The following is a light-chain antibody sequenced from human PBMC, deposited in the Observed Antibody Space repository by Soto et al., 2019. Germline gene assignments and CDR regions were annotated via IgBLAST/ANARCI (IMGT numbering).Light chain of an antibody. CDR2: AAS. J-gene: IGKJ4*01. Sequence: DIQLTQSPSFLSASVGDRVTITCRASQGISSYLAWYQQKPGKAPKLLIYAASTLQSGVPSRFSGSGSGTEFTLTISSLQPEDFATYYCHLQVTFGGGTKVEIK. CDR1: QGISSY. CDR3: HLQVT. V-gene: IGKV1-9*01.